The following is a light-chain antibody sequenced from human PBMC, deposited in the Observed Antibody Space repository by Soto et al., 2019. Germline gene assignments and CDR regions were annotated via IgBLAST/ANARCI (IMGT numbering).Light chain of an antibody. CDR1: QSVGTR. J-gene: IGKJ4*01. CDR2: GAS. Sequence: IVLTQSPDTLSFSPGERATLSCRASQSVGTRLAWYQHKTGQAPSLLMSGASSRATGIPARFSGSGSGTEFTLTISSLQSEDFAVYYCQQYSNWSPLTFGGGTKVEI. CDR3: QQYSNWSPLT. V-gene: IGKV3-15*01.